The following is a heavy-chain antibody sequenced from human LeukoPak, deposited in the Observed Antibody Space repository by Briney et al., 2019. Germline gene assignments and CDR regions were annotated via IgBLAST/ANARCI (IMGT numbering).Heavy chain of an antibody. CDR2: ISSDGSTT. V-gene: IGHV3-74*01. CDR1: GFTFSGYW. Sequence: GGALRLSCAASGFTFSGYWLHWIPQAPGKGLVWVSRISSDGSTTSYADPVKGRFTISRDNAKNTLYLQMNSLRAEDTAGYYCARRDYFDPWGQGTLVTVPS. J-gene: IGHJ5*02. D-gene: IGHD4/OR15-4a*01. CDR3: ARRDYFDP.